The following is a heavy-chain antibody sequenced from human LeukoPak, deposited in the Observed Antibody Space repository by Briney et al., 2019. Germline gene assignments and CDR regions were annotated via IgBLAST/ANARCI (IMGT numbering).Heavy chain of an antibody. D-gene: IGHD2-21*02. J-gene: IGHJ4*02. V-gene: IGHV3-9*01. Sequence: PGGSLRLSCAASGFTFDDYAMHWVRHAPGKGLEWVSGISWNSGSIGYADSVKGRFTISRDNSKNTLYLQLNSLRAEDTAVYYCARLLSGNWGQGTLVTVSS. CDR1: GFTFDDYA. CDR3: ARLLSGN. CDR2: ISWNSGSI.